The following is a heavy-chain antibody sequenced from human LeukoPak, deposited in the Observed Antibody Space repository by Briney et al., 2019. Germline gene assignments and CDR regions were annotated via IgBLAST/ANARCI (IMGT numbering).Heavy chain of an antibody. CDR2: ISAYNGNT. CDR3: ARVGRDGDYYYYGMDV. V-gene: IGHV1-18*01. D-gene: IGHD4-17*01. CDR1: GYTFTSYG. Sequence: ASVKVSCKASGYTFTSYGISWVRQAPGQGLEWMGWISAYNGNTNYAQKLQGRVTMTTDTSTSTAYMELRSLRSDDTAVYCCARVGRDGDYYYYGMDVWGQGTTVTVSS. J-gene: IGHJ6*02.